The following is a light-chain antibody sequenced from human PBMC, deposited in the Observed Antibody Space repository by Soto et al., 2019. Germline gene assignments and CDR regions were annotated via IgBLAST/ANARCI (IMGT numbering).Light chain of an antibody. CDR1: QSVSSY. Sequence: EIVLTQAPAPLSLSPGERPTLSCRASQSVSSYLAWYQQEPAQAPGLXXYDASNRATGIPARFSGSGGATDYFPTTSSLVTDDFATYYCQQRSNWPPITFGQGTRLDIK. CDR2: DAS. J-gene: IGKJ5*01. V-gene: IGKV3-11*01. CDR3: QQRSNWPPIT.